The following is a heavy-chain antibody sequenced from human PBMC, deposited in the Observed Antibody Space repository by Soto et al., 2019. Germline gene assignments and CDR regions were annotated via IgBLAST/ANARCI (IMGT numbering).Heavy chain of an antibody. D-gene: IGHD5-18*01. J-gene: IGHJ4*02. CDR2: ISSSSSTI. CDR1: GFTFSSYS. V-gene: IGHV3-48*02. Sequence: GGSLRLSCAASGFTFSSYSMNWVRQAPGKGLEWVSYISSSSSTIYYADSVKGRFTISRDNAKNSLYLEMNSLRDEDTAVYYCARDAGSDRGYSYGPYFDCWGQGTRVTVPQ. CDR3: ARDAGSDRGYSYGPYFDC.